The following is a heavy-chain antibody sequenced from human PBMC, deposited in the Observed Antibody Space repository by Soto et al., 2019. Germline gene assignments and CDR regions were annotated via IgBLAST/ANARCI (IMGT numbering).Heavy chain of an antibody. J-gene: IGHJ6*02. V-gene: IGHV4-39*01. CDR2: IYYSGST. D-gene: IGHD4-17*01. CDR1: SGSISSSSYY. CDR3: ARLHYGDYVHYYYGMDV. Sequence: SETLSLTCTVSSGSISSSSYYWGWIRQPPGKGLEWIGSIYYSGSTYYNSSLKSRVTISADTSKNQFSLKLSSVTAADTAVYYCARLHYGDYVHYYYGMDVWGQGTTVTVSS.